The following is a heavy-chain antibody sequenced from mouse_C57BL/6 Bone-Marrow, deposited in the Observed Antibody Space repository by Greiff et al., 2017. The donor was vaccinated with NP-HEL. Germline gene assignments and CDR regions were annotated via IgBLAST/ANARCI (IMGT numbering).Heavy chain of an antibody. Sequence: QVQLQQSGAELVRPGASVKLSCKASGYTFTDYYINWVKQRPGQGLEWIARIYPGSGNTYYNEKFKGKATLTAEKSSSTAYMQLSSLTSEDSAVYFCASGYYGSPWFAYWGQGTLVTVSA. CDR2: IYPGSGNT. J-gene: IGHJ3*01. D-gene: IGHD1-1*01. CDR3: ASGYYGSPWFAY. CDR1: GYTFTDYY. V-gene: IGHV1-76*01.